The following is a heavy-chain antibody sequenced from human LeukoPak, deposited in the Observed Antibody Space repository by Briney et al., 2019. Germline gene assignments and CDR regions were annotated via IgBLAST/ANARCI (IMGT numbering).Heavy chain of an antibody. V-gene: IGHV4-59*01. D-gene: IGHD2-21*01. CDR2: IYYSGST. J-gene: IGHJ3*02. Sequence: SETLSLTCTVSGGSISSYYWSWIRQPPGKGLEWIGYIYYSGSTNYNPSLKSRVTISVDTSKNQFSLKLSSVTAADTAVYYCARDDSVDAFDIWGQGIMVTVSS. CDR1: GGSISSYY. CDR3: ARDDSVDAFDI.